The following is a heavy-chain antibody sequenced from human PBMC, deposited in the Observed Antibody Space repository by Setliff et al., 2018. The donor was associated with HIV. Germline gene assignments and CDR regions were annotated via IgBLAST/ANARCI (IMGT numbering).Heavy chain of an antibody. CDR2: ITSTGSTI. J-gene: IGHJ4*02. D-gene: IGHD3-22*01. CDR1: GFTFSDFY. V-gene: IGHV3-11*01. CDR3: AKAPGWLFLSHY. Sequence: GGSLRLSCAASGFTFSDFYMSWIRQAPGKGLEWISYITSTGSTIFYADSVKGRFTISRDNSKNTLYLQMNSLRVEDTAIYYCAKAPGWLFLSHYWGQGTLVTVSS.